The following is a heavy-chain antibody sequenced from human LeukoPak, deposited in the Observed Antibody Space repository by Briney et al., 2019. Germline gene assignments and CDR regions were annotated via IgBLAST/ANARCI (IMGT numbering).Heavy chain of an antibody. CDR1: GFAFNTYW. CDR3: ARDRGYPFDY. D-gene: IGHD6-13*01. V-gene: IGHV3-74*01. J-gene: IGHJ4*02. Sequence: GGSLRLSCAASGFAFNTYWMHWGRHAPGRGLLWVSRIDGDGSSTSYADSVKGRFTISRDNAKNTLYLQMNSLRAEDTAVYYCARDRGYPFDYWGQGTLLTVSS. CDR2: IDGDGSST.